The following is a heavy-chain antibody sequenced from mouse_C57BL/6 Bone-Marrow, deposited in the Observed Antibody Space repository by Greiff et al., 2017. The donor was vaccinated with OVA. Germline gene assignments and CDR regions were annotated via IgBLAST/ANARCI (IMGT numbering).Heavy chain of an antibody. D-gene: IGHD1-1*01. V-gene: IGHV1-42*01. J-gene: IGHJ3*01. Sequence: SGPELVKPGASVKISCKASGYSFTGYYMNWVKQSPEKSLEWIGEINPSTGGTTYNQKFKAKATLTVDKSSSTAYMQLKSLTSEDSAVYYCARYYGPSWFAYWGQGTLVTVSA. CDR2: INPSTGGT. CDR3: ARYYGPSWFAY. CDR1: GYSFTGYY.